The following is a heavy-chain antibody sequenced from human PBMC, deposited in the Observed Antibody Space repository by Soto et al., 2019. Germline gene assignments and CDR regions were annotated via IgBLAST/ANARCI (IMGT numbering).Heavy chain of an antibody. D-gene: IGHD2-8*01. CDR1: GFTFGDFA. J-gene: IGHJ4*02. Sequence: GGSLRLSCAASGFTFGDFAMNWFRRTPGKGLEWVGYIPSTSYGGTTEYAASVKGRFFISRDDSKSIAYLQMNSPTREDSGLYYCSRAPRGKWLQSSSHYYFDYWGQGTLVTVSS. V-gene: IGHV3-49*03. CDR3: SRAPRGKWLQSSSHYYFDY. CDR2: IPSTSYGGTT.